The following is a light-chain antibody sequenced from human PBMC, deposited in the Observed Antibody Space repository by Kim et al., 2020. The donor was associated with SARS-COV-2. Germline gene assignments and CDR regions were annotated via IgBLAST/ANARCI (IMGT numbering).Light chain of an antibody. V-gene: IGLV3-19*01. Sequence: SSELTQDPAVAVALRQTVRITCPGDRLRSYYATWYQQKPGQAPILVIYGKNNRPSGIPDRFSGSSSGNTASLTITGTQAGDEADYYCNSRDSNDNVVFGG. CDR3: NSRDSNDNVV. CDR2: GKN. CDR1: RLRSYY. J-gene: IGLJ2*01.